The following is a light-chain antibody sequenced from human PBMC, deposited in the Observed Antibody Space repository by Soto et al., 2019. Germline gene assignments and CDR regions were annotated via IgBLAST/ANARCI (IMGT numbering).Light chain of an antibody. CDR2: GAS. V-gene: IGKV3-20*01. J-gene: IGKJ1*01. Sequence: EIVLTQSPGTLSLSPGERATLSCRASQSVSSSYLAWYQQKPGQAPRLLIYGASSRATGIPDRFSGSGSGTDFTLTISRLEPEAFAVYYCQQYGSSRTFGQGTKVESK. CDR1: QSVSSSY. CDR3: QQYGSSRT.